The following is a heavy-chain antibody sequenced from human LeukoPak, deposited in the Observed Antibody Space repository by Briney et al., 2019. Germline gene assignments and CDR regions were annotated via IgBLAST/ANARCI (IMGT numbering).Heavy chain of an antibody. D-gene: IGHD3-22*01. CDR2: INPSGGST. CDR3: ASLITSIGIDY. Sequence: GASVKVSCKASGYTFTSYYMHWVRQAPGQGLEWMGIINPSGGSTSYAQKFQGSVTMTRDTSTSTVYMELSSLRSEDTAVYYCASLITSIGIDYWGQGTLVTVSS. CDR1: GYTFTSYY. J-gene: IGHJ4*02. V-gene: IGHV1-46*01.